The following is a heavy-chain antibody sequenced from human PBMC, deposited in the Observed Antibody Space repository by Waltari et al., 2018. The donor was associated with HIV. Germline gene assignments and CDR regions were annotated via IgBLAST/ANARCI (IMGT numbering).Heavy chain of an antibody. V-gene: IGHV1-2*02. J-gene: IGHJ5*02. CDR1: GYTFSDYY. CDR2: INPNSGGT. Sequence: QVQLVQSGAEVKKPGASVKVSCKASGYTFSDYYMHWVRQAPGQGLEWRGMINPNSGGTRYAEKFQGRVTMTRDTSIDTADMELSRLTSDDTAVYYCARVFRGTIQYLDDRLGHWGQGTLVTVSS. D-gene: IGHD4-4*01. CDR3: ARVFRGTIQYLDDRLGH.